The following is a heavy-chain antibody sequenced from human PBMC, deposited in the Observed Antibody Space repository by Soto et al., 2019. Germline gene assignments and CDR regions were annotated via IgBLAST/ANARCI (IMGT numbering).Heavy chain of an antibody. D-gene: IGHD4-17*01. V-gene: IGHV1-18*01. Sequence: QVQLVQSGPEVKKPGASVTVSCKTSGYTFTNYRIGWVRQAPGQGLEWMGWISTYTGNTKSVQKFQGRVTLTTDTSTSTAYMDLRSLISDDTAVYYCTRWTVTNNWFDPWGQGTLVTVSS. CDR2: ISTYTGNT. CDR3: TRWTVTNNWFDP. CDR1: GYTFTNYR. J-gene: IGHJ5*02.